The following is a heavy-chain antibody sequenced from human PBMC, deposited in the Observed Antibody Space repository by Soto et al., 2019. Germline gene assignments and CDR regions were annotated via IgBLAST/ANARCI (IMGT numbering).Heavy chain of an antibody. J-gene: IGHJ4*02. V-gene: IGHV5-51*01. CDR1: GYSFTSYW. CDR2: IYPGDSDT. D-gene: IGHD3-22*01. CDR3: ARSRGYYYDNSGYYHFDY. Sequence: LGESLKISCKASGYSFTSYWIGWVRQMPGKGLECMGIIYPGDSDTRYSPSFQGLVTMSADKSISTAYLQWSSLKASDTAIYYCARSRGYYYDNSGYYHFDYWGQGTLVTVSS.